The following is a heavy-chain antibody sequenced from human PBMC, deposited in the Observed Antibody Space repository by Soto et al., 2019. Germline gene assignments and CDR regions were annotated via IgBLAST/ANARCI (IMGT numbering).Heavy chain of an antibody. CDR1: GFSLSSNGVG. V-gene: IGHV2-5*02. CDR3: EREMYYSTYFDS. D-gene: IGHD3-10*01. CDR2: LYWDDDH. Sequence: QITLRESGPALVRPTQTLTLTCTFSGFSLSSNGVGVGWIRQPPGKALEWLALLYWDDDHRYSPSLKTRLTITKDTSKNQVVLTMTKLDPVDTATYYCEREMYYSTYFDSWGQGTLVTVSS. J-gene: IGHJ4*02.